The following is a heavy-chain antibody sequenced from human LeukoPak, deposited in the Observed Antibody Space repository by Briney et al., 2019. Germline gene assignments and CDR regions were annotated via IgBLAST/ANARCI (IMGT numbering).Heavy chain of an antibody. CDR3: VKDADDSGDFLFHA. CDR2: IGRSGSPT. V-gene: IGHV3-23*01. CDR1: GFTFSDYV. J-gene: IGHJ5*02. Sequence: GVSLRLSCAVSGFTFSDYVMSWVRQTPGKGLEWVSGIGRSGSPTYFASSVKGRFTISRDNSKNTLYLQMNRLRAEDTALYFCVKDADDSGDFLFHAWGQGTLVTVSS. D-gene: IGHD4-17*01.